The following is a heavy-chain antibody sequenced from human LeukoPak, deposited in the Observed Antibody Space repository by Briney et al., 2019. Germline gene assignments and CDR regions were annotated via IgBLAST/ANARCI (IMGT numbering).Heavy chain of an antibody. V-gene: IGHV4-34*01. D-gene: IGHD4-17*01. J-gene: IGHJ5*02. CDR2: INHSGST. CDR1: GGSFSGSY. CDR3: VREVYRKGYGDYGGFDP. Sequence: SETLSLTCAVYGGSFSGSYWSWIRQPPGKRLEWIGEINHSGSTNYDSSLESRVTISVDTSKNQFSLELSSVTVADTAVYYCVREVYRKGYGDYGGFDPWGQGTLVTASS.